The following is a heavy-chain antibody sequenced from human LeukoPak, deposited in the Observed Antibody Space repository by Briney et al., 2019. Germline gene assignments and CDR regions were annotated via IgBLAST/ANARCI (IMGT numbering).Heavy chain of an antibody. Sequence: GASLRLSCAASGFTFSSYAMSWVRQAPGKGLEWVSAISGSGGSTYYADSVKGRFTISRDNSKNTLYLQINSLRAEDTAVYYCAKGLAYCGGDCYSLDYWGQGTLVTVSS. V-gene: IGHV3-23*01. CDR1: GFTFSSYA. D-gene: IGHD2-21*02. CDR2: ISGSGGST. J-gene: IGHJ4*02. CDR3: AKGLAYCGGDCYSLDY.